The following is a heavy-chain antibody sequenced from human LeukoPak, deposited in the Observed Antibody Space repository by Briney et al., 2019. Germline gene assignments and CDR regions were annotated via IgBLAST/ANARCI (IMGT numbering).Heavy chain of an antibody. J-gene: IGHJ4*02. Sequence: GGSLRLSCAASGFTFSSYGMHWVRQAPGKGLEWVAFIRYDGSNKYYADSVKGRFTISRDNSKNTLYLQMNSLRAEDTAVYYCAKERYCSSTSCYEMDYWGQGTLVTVSS. D-gene: IGHD2-2*01. V-gene: IGHV3-30*02. CDR3: AKERYCSSTSCYEMDY. CDR2: IRYDGSNK. CDR1: GFTFSSYG.